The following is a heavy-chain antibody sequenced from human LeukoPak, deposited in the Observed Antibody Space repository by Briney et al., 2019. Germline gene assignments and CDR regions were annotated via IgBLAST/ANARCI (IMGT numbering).Heavy chain of an antibody. Sequence: SETLSLTCTVSGGSISSRRCYWGWIRQPPGKGLEWIGSIFYSGSTYYNPSLKSRVTISVDTSKNQFSLKLSSVTAADTAVYYCARGATTYYYDSSGYYYLYYFDYWGQGTLVTVSS. CDR3: ARGATTYYYDSSGYYYLYYFDY. V-gene: IGHV4-39*07. CDR2: IFYSGST. D-gene: IGHD3-22*01. CDR1: GGSISSRRCY. J-gene: IGHJ4*02.